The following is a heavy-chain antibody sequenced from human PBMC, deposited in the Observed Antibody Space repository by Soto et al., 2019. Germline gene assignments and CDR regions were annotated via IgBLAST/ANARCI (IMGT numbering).Heavy chain of an antibody. CDR2: ISFDGSNK. D-gene: IGHD6-25*01. Sequence: QVQLMESGGGVVRPGESLGLSCAASAFRFTNFALHWVRQAPGRGLEWVAVISFDGSNKFYVDSVKGRFTISMDNAKNTLYLQMSSLTPDDTGVSYCARQRQPQAGDYYYFGMDVWGQGTTVTVSS. CDR3: ARQRQPQAGDYYYFGMDV. CDR1: AFRFTNFA. J-gene: IGHJ6*02. V-gene: IGHV3-30*04.